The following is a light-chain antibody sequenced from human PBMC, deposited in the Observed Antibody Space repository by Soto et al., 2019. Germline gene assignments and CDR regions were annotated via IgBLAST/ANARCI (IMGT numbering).Light chain of an antibody. J-gene: IGKJ4*01. CDR2: GAS. CDR3: QQYDSSPPT. V-gene: IGKV3-20*01. CDR1: QSVSSSY. Sequence: EIVLTQSPGTLSLSPGERATLSCRASQSVSSSYLAWYQQKPGQAPRLLIYGASSRATGIPDRFSGSGSGTPFTITISRLEPEDFAVYYCQQYDSSPPTFGGGTKVELK.